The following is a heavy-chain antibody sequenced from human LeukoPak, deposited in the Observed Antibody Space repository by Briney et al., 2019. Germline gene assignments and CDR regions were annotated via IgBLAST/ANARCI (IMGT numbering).Heavy chain of an antibody. CDR2: IYYSGST. D-gene: IGHD5-18*01. V-gene: IGHV4-61*08. J-gene: IGHJ3*02. CDR3: ARDPARGYSYGYDAFDI. Sequence: SETLSLTCTVSGGSISSGDYYWSWIRQPPGKGLEWIGYIYYSGSTYYNPSLKSRVTISVDTSKNQFSLKLSSVTAADTAVYYCARDPARGYSYGYDAFDIWGQGTMVTVSS. CDR1: GGSISSGDYY.